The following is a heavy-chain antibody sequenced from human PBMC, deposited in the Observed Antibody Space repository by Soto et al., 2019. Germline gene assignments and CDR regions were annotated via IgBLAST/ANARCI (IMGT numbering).Heavy chain of an antibody. CDR1: GGTSSSYA. CDR2: IIPIFGTA. J-gene: IGHJ6*02. D-gene: IGHD3-22*01. Sequence: ASVKVSCKASGGTSSSYAISWVRQAPGQGLEWMGGIIPIFGTANYAQKFQGRVTITADESTSTAYMELSSLRSEDTAVYYCAKYYYDSSGYYSDYYYGMDVWGQGTTVTVSS. CDR3: AKYYYDSSGYYSDYYYGMDV. V-gene: IGHV1-69*13.